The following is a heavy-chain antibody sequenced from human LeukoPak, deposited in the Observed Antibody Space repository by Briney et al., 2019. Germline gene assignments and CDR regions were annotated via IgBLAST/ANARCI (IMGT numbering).Heavy chain of an antibody. D-gene: IGHD6-19*01. CDR2: INPNSGGT. CDR1: GYTFTGYY. V-gene: IGHV1-2*02. J-gene: IGHJ6*02. CDR3: ARDHVAGTNYYGMDV. Sequence: ASVKVSCKASGYTFTGYYMHRVRQAPGQGLEWMGWINPNSGGTNYAQKFQGRVTMTRDTSISTAYMELSRLRSDDTAVYYCARDHVAGTNYYGMDVWGQGTTVTVSS.